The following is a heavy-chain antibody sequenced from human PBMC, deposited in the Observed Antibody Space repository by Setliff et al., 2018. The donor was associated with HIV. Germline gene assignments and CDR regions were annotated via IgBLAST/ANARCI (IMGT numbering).Heavy chain of an antibody. Sequence: ASVKVSCKASGGTFRTYAVTWVRQAPGQGLEWMGYISGYNGVTHYAQNFQGRVAMTKDTAAYTVYMELTSLRSDDTAVYYCARDVGRGGPGRWVDPWGQGTLVTVSS. V-gene: IGHV1-18*01. D-gene: IGHD1-26*01. CDR2: ISGYNGVT. CDR3: ARDVGRGGPGRWVDP. J-gene: IGHJ5*02. CDR1: GGTFRTYA.